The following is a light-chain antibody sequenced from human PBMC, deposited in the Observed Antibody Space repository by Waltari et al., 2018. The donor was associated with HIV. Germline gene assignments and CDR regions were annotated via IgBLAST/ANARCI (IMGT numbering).Light chain of an antibody. Sequence: AIRMTQSPSSFSASVGDRVTITCRASQGISTYLAWYQQKPGKAPELLIYDTSTLQSGVPSRFIGIGSGTDFTLTISRLQSEDFATYFCQQYYTYWLTFGGGTKVDI. CDR1: QGISTY. J-gene: IGKJ4*01. V-gene: IGKV1-8*01. CDR3: QQYYTYWLT. CDR2: DTS.